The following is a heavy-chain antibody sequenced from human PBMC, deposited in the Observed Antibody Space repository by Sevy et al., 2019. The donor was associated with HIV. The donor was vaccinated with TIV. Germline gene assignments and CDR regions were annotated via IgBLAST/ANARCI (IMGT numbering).Heavy chain of an antibody. D-gene: IGHD3-3*01. CDR3: TRPHYDFWSGYQDY. CDR2: IRSKANSYAT. CDR1: GFTFSGSA. J-gene: IGHJ4*02. Sequence: GGSLRLSCAASGFTFSGSAMHRVRQASGKGLEWVGRIRSKANSYATAYAASVKGRFTISRDDSKNTAYLQMNSLKTEDTAVYYCTRPHYDFWSGYQDYWGQGTLVTVSS. V-gene: IGHV3-73*01.